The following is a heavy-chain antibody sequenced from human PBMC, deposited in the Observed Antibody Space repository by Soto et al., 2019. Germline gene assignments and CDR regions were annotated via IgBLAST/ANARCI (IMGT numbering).Heavy chain of an antibody. V-gene: IGHV4-31*03. CDR1: GGSISSGGYY. Sequence: SETLSLTCTASGGSISSGGYYWSWIRQHPGKGLEWIGYIYYNGNTYYNPSLKSRVIISVDTSKNQFSLKLGSVTAADTAVYYCARLGTGARSSGRGAFDIWGQGTMVTVSS. CDR2: IYYNGNT. CDR3: ARLGTGARSSGRGAFDI. D-gene: IGHD1-26*01. J-gene: IGHJ3*02.